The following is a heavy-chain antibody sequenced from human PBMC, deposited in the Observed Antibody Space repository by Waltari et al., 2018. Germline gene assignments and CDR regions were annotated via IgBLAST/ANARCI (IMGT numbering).Heavy chain of an antibody. Sequence: EVQLVESGGVVVQPGGSLRLSCAASGFTFADYTMPLVRQAPGKGLEWVSLISWDGGSTYYADSVKGRFTVSRDNSKNSLYLQMNSLRTEDTALYYCAKGISGYSYALDYWGQGTLVTVSS. CDR1: GFTFADYT. J-gene: IGHJ4*02. CDR3: AKGISGYSYALDY. D-gene: IGHD5-18*01. CDR2: ISWDGGST. V-gene: IGHV3-43*01.